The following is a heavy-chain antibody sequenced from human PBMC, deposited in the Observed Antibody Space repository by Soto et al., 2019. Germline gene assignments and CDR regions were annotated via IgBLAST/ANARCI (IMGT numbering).Heavy chain of an antibody. CDR1: GFTFSSYA. J-gene: IGHJ3*02. CDR2: ISYDGSNK. V-gene: IGHV3-30-3*01. D-gene: IGHD6-13*01. CDR3: ASSSIAAAINAFDI. Sequence: GGSLRLSCAAPGFTFSSYAMHWVRQAPGKGLEWVAVISYDGSNKYYADSVKGRFTISRDNSKNTLYLQMNSLRAEDTAVYYCASSSIAAAINAFDIWGQGTVVTVSS.